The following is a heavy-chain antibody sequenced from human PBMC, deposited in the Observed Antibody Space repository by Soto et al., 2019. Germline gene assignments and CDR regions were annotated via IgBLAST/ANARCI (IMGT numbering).Heavy chain of an antibody. CDR3: AKISVDLDPPTFDY. Sequence: PGGSLRLSCAASGFTFSSYGMHWVRQAPGKGLEWVAVISYDGSNKYYADSVKGRFTISRDNSKNTLYLQMNSLRAEDTAVYYCAKISVDLDPPTFDYWGQGTLVTVSS. CDR1: GFTFSSYG. J-gene: IGHJ4*02. V-gene: IGHV3-30*18. D-gene: IGHD1-1*01. CDR2: ISYDGSNK.